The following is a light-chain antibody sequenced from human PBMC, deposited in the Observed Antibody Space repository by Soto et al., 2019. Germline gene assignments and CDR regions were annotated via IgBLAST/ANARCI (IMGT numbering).Light chain of an antibody. V-gene: IGKV3-20*01. CDR3: QQYGETPWT. J-gene: IGKJ1*01. CDR1: QSVGSTY. Sequence: EFVLTQSPDTLSLSPGEGASLSCRASQSVGSTYLAWYQQKPGQAPRLLIFGASSRATGIADRFSGSGSGTDFTLTISRLEHEDFAVYDCQQYGETPWTSGQRTTGDIK. CDR2: GAS.